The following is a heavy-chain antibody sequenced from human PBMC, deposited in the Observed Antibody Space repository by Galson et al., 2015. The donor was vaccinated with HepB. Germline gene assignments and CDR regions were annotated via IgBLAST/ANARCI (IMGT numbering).Heavy chain of an antibody. CDR2: ISSSSSYI. J-gene: IGHJ4*02. D-gene: IGHD3-9*01. CDR3: ARDYGLTGYLFFPPFDY. V-gene: IGHV3-21*01. CDR1: GFTFSSYS. Sequence: SLRLSCAASGFTFSSYSMNWVRQAPGKGLEWVSSISSSSSYINYADSVKGRFTISRDNAKNSLYLQMNSLRAEDTAVYYCARDYGLTGYLFFPPFDYWGQGTLVTVSS.